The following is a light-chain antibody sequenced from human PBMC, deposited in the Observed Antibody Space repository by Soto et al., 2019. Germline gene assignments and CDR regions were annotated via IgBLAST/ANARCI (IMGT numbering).Light chain of an antibody. CDR1: QSISDN. J-gene: IGKJ1*01. V-gene: IGKV3-15*01. CDR3: QQYNNSSWT. CDR2: GAS. Sequence: EIVVTQSPTTLSVSPGGRATLSCSGRQSISDNLAWYQQKPGQAPRLLIYGASKRATGFPARFSGSGSGTDFTLTISSLESEDFAVYYCQQYNNSSWTFGQGTKVDI.